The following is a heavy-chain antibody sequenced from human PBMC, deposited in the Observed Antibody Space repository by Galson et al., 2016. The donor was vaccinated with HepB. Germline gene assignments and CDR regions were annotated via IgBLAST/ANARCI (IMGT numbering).Heavy chain of an antibody. CDR2: INSDGSST. Sequence: SLRPSCAASGFTFTSYWIHWVRQVPGEGLVWVSRINSDGSSTHYADSVKGRFTISRDNAKNTVYLQMNSLRVEDTAVYYCARVGVIPYYYNGMDVWGQGTMVIVSS. J-gene: IGHJ6*01. CDR3: ARVGVIPYYYNGMDV. D-gene: IGHD3-10*01. CDR1: GFTFTSYW. V-gene: IGHV3-74*01.